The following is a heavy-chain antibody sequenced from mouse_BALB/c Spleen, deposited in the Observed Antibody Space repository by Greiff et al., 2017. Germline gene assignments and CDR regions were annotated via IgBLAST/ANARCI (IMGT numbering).Heavy chain of an antibody. V-gene: IGHV5-6-3*01. J-gene: IGHJ3*01. Sequence: DVKLVESGGGLVQPGGSLKLSCAASGFTFSSYGMSWVRQTPDKRLELVSTINSNGGSTYYPDSVKGRFTISRDNAKNTLYLQMSSLKSEDTAMYYCAREADYGYRFAYWGQGTLVTVSA. CDR3: AREADYGYRFAY. D-gene: IGHD1-2*01. CDR1: GFTFSSYG. CDR2: INSNGGST.